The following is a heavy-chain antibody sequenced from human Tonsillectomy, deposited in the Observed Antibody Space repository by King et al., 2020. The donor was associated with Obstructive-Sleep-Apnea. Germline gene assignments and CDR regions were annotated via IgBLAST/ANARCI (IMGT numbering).Heavy chain of an antibody. D-gene: IGHD3-10*01. J-gene: IGHJ4*02. CDR2: IYYSGST. Sequence: QLQESGPGLVKPSETLSLTCTVSGDSISTSSYYWGWIRQPPGKGLEWIGNIYYSGSTHYNPSLKSRVTISVDTSRNQFSLKLSSVTAADTAVYYCARVMRDGSGSYYNDYWGQGTLVTVSS. CDR3: ARVMRDGSGSYYNDY. CDR1: GDSISTSSYY. V-gene: IGHV4-39*07.